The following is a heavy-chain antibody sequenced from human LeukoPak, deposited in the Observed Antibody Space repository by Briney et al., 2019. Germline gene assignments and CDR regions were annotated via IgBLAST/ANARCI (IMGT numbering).Heavy chain of an antibody. J-gene: IGHJ4*02. CDR3: AREEASAGDY. V-gene: IGHV4-39*01. D-gene: IGHD6-13*01. CDR2: IYYTGVT. CDR1: GGSISSNSHY. Sequence: SETLSLTCTVSGGSISSNSHYWAWIRQPPGKGLEWIGSIYYTGVTFYGPSLKSRVTISVDTSKNQFSLKVISVTAADTAVYYCAREEASAGDYWGQGTLVTVSS.